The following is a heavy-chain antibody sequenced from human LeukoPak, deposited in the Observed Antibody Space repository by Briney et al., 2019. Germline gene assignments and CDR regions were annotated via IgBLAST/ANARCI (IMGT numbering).Heavy chain of an antibody. V-gene: IGHV1-2*02. Sequence: ASVKVSRKASGYTFTGCYMHWVRQAPGQGLEWMGWINPNSGGTNYAQKFQGRVTMTRDTSISTAYMELSRLRSDDTAVYYCARDIGYCSSTSCYTHDYWGQGTLVTVSS. CDR1: GYTFTGCY. CDR2: INPNSGGT. J-gene: IGHJ4*02. D-gene: IGHD2-2*02. CDR3: ARDIGYCSSTSCYTHDY.